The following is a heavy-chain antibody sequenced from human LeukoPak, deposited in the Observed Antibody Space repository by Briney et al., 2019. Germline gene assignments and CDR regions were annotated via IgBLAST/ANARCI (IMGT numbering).Heavy chain of an antibody. J-gene: IGHJ4*02. CDR3: AGRRKEAAAFDD. Sequence: GGSLRLSCAASGFAVSVNYMTWVRLAPGKGLEWVSLLHSDGTTYYAESVKGRFTISTDNSKNTLYLQMNSLRAEDTALYYCAGRRKEAAAFDDWGQGTLVTVSS. D-gene: IGHD6-13*01. CDR1: GFAVSVNY. CDR2: LHSDGTT. V-gene: IGHV3-66*01.